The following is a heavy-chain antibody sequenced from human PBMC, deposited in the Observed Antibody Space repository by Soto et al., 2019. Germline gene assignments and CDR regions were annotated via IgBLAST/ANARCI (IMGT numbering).Heavy chain of an antibody. CDR2: IYDSGNT. Sequence: SETLSLTCTVSGGSVSSGSFYWGWIRQPPGKGLEWIGYIYDSGNTNYNPSLKSRVTILVDTSKNQFSLKLSSVTAADTAMYYCARTYSWGSGRGRSMDGWGQGTTVTVSS. CDR1: GGSVSSGSFY. CDR3: ARTYSWGSGRGRSMDG. V-gene: IGHV4-61*01. D-gene: IGHD3-10*01. J-gene: IGHJ6*02.